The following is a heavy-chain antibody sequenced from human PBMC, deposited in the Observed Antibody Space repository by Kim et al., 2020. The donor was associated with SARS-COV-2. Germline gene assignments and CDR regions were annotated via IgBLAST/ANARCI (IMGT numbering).Heavy chain of an antibody. D-gene: IGHD2-21*02. CDR3: AKDMCGGDCYDFDY. J-gene: IGHJ4*02. Sequence: SLRLSCAASGFTFDDYAMHWVRQAPGKGLEWVSGISWNSGSIGYADSVKGRFTISRDNAKNSLYLQMNSLRAEDTALYYCAKDMCGGDCYDFDYWGQGTLVTVSS. CDR2: ISWNSGSI. V-gene: IGHV3-9*01. CDR1: GFTFDDYA.